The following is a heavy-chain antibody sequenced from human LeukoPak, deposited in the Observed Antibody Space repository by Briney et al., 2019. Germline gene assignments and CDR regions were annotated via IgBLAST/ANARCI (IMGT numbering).Heavy chain of an antibody. J-gene: IGHJ4*02. Sequence: GGSLRLSCAASGFTFSSYAMHWVRQAPGKGLEWVAVISYDGSNKYYADSVKGQFTISRDNSKNTLYLQMNSLRAEDTAVYYCARDLSWQYFDYWGQGTLVTVSS. CDR3: ARDLSWQYFDY. V-gene: IGHV3-30-3*01. CDR1: GFTFSSYA. CDR2: ISYDGSNK.